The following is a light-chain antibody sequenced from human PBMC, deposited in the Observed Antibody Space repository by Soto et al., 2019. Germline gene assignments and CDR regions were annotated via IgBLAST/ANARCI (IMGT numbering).Light chain of an antibody. CDR1: SSDVGGYNY. CDR2: DVS. J-gene: IGLJ1*01. CDR3: SSYTSSSTRV. V-gene: IGLV2-14*03. Sequence: QSVLTQPASVSGSPGQSITISCTGTSSDVGGYNYVSWYQQHPGKVHKLMIYDVSNRPSGVSYRFSGSKSGNTASLTISGLQADDEADYYCSSYTSSSTRVFGTGTKVTVL.